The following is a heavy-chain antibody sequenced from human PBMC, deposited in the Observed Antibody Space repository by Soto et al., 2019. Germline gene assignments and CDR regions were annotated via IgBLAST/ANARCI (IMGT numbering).Heavy chain of an antibody. CDR3: ARVPGGSFYYYYGMDV. CDR2: IIPIFGTA. V-gene: IGHV1-69*13. D-gene: IGHD2-15*01. Sequence: SVKVSCKASGGTFSSYAISWVRQAPGQGLEWMGGIIPIFGTANYAQKFQGRVTVTADESTSTAYMELSSLRSEDTAVYYCARVPGGSFYYYYGMDVWGQGTTVTVSS. CDR1: GGTFSSYA. J-gene: IGHJ6*02.